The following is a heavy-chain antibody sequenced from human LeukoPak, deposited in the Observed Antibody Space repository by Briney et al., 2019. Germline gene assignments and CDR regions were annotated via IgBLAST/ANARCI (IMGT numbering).Heavy chain of an antibody. D-gene: IGHD3-10*01. CDR2: INSDGSST. CDR3: ARDLAITMVRGVMGNYYYYYYGMDV. J-gene: IGHJ6*04. CDR1: GFTFGSYW. V-gene: IGHV3-74*01. Sequence: PGGSLKLSCGASGFTFGSYWMHWVREAPGKGLVWVSRINSDGSSTSYADSVKGRFTISRDNAKNTLYLQMNSLRAEDTAVYYCARDLAITMVRGVMGNYYYYYYGMDVWGKGTTVTVSS.